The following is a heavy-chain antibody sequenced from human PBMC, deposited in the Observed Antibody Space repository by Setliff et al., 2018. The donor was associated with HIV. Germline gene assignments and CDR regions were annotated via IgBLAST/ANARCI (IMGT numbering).Heavy chain of an antibody. D-gene: IGHD5-18*01. CDR1: GGSLSGYY. Sequence: PSETLSLTCAVYGGSLSGYYWGWIRQPPGKGLEWIGSIYYSGSTYYNPSLKSRVTISLDTSKNRFSLKLSSVTAADTAVYYCARGNGYSYGLMSAFDIWGQGTMVTVSS. CDR2: IYYSGST. V-gene: IGHV4-34*01. J-gene: IGHJ3*02. CDR3: ARGNGYSYGLMSAFDI.